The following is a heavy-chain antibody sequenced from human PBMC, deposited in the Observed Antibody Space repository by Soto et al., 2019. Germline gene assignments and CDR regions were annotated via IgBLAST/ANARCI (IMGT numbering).Heavy chain of an antibody. V-gene: IGHV4-39*01. J-gene: IGHJ6*03. Sequence: ASETLSLTCTVSGGSISSSSYYWGWIRQPPGKGLEWIGSIYYSGSTYYNPSLKSRVTISVDTSKNQFSLKLSSVTAADTAVYYCARSGGYYYYYYMDVWGKGTTVTVSS. D-gene: IGHD1-26*01. CDR3: ARSGGYYYYYYMDV. CDR2: IYYSGST. CDR1: GGSISSSSYY.